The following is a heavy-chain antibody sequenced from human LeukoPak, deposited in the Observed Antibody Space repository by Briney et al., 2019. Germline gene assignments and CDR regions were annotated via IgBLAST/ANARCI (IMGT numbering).Heavy chain of an antibody. CDR2: IIPIFGTA. Sequence: SVKVSCKASGGTFSSYAISWVRQAPGQGLEWMGGIIPIFGTANYAQKFQGRVTITTDESTSTAYMELSSLRSEDTAVYYCASGVRATVEPLDYWGQGTLVTVSS. CDR1: GGTFSSYA. V-gene: IGHV1-69*05. D-gene: IGHD3-10*01. CDR3: ASGVRATVEPLDY. J-gene: IGHJ4*02.